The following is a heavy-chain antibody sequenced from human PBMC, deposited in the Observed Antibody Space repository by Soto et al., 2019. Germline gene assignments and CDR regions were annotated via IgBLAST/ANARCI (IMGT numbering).Heavy chain of an antibody. Sequence: QVQLQESGPGLVKPSQTLSLTCTVSGGSISSGGYYWSWIRQHPGKGLEWIGYIYYSGSTYYNPSRKSRVTISVDTSKNQFSLKLSSVTAADTAVYYCAREGGGWNYFKNYYYGMDVWGQGTTVTVSS. CDR2: IYYSGST. CDR1: GGSISSGGYY. CDR3: AREGGGWNYFKNYYYGMDV. D-gene: IGHD1-7*01. V-gene: IGHV4-31*03. J-gene: IGHJ6*02.